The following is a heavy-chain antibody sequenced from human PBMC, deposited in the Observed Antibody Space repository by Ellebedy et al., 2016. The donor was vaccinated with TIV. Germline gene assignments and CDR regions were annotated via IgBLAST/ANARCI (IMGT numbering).Heavy chain of an antibody. V-gene: IGHV4-34*01. CDR3: ARGRRYYDSSGYYLDY. J-gene: IGHJ4*02. Sequence: SETLSLXXAVYGESFSDYYWTWIRQPPGKGLEWIGEINHSGSTNYSPSLKSRVTVSVDTSKNQFSLKLISVTAADMAVYYCARGRRYYDSSGYYLDYWGQGTKVTVSS. CDR2: INHSGST. D-gene: IGHD3-22*01. CDR1: GESFSDYY.